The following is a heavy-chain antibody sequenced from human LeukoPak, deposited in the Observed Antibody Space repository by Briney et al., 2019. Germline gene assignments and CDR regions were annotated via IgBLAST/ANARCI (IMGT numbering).Heavy chain of an antibody. CDR3: ARDPMVRGVIITHVY. CDR2: ISYDGSNK. CDR1: GFTFSSFA. J-gene: IGHJ4*02. V-gene: IGHV3-30*04. Sequence: PGGSLRLSCAASGFTFSSFAMHWVRQAPGKGLEWVAVISYDGSNKYYADSVKSRFTISRDNSKNTLYLQMNSLRAEDTAVYYCARDPMVRGVIITHVYWGQGTLVTVSS. D-gene: IGHD3-10*01.